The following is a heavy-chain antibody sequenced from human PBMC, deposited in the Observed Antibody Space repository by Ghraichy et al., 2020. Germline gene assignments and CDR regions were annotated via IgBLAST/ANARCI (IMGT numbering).Heavy chain of an antibody. CDR2: IDHSGAT. CDR3: ARSPRSWTLDY. D-gene: IGHD3/OR15-3a*01. V-gene: IGHV4-4*02. J-gene: IGHJ4*02. CDR1: GDSINTKW. Sequence: SETLSLTCDVSGDSINTKWWSWVRQPPGKGLEWIGEIDHSGATNYNPSLKSRVTISVDVSKNQFSLSLRSVTAADTALYFCARSPRSWTLDYWGQGTLVTVSS.